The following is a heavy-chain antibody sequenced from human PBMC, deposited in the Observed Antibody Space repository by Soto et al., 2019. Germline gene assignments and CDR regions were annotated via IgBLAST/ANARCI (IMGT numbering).Heavy chain of an antibody. J-gene: IGHJ4*02. CDR2: INHSGSA. Sequence: QVQLQQSGAGLLKPSETLSLTCDVYGGSFSGYIWTWIRQTPGKGLQWIGQINHSGSANYNPSLMSLVTISVHTSKSQFSLELSSVTAADTAVYYCARGLISGSHYSGGWYYFDSWGQGTQVTVSS. CDR1: GGSFSGYI. V-gene: IGHV4-34*01. CDR3: ARGLISGSHYSGGWYYFDS. D-gene: IGHD1-26*01.